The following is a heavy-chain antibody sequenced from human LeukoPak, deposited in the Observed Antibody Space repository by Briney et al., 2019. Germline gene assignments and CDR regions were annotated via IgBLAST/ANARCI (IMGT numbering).Heavy chain of an antibody. J-gene: IGHJ4*02. CDR3: TRVVNGGHFDY. CDR2: VYHTGAS. CDR1: GASINNYY. V-gene: IGHV4-59*01. D-gene: IGHD2-8*01. Sequence: SETLSLTCSVSGASINNYYWTWIRQPPGKGLEWIGYVYHTGASGYHPSLKSRVTMSLDTSKNQVSLNLRSVTAADTAVYFCTRVVNGGHFDYWGQGTLVTVSS.